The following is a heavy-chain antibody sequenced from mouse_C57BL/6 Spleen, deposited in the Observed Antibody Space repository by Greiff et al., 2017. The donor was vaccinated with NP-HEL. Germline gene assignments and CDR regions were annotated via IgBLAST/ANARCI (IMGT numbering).Heavy chain of an antibody. J-gene: IGHJ2*01. D-gene: IGHD4-1*01. Sequence: VQLQQPGAELVMPGASVKLSCKASGYTFTSYWMHWVKQRPGQGLEWIGEIDPSDSYTNYNQKFKGKSTLTVDKSSSTAYMQLSSLTSEDSAVYYCARRGDWESYFDYWGQGTTLTVSS. CDR1: GYTFTSYW. V-gene: IGHV1-69*01. CDR3: ARRGDWESYFDY. CDR2: IDPSDSYT.